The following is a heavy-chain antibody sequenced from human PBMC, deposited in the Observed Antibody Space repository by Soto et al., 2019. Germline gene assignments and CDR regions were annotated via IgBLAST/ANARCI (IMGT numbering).Heavy chain of an antibody. CDR2: IYYSGST. V-gene: IGHV4-39*01. D-gene: IGHD3-10*01. J-gene: IGHJ4*02. CDR3: ARRSHWYGSLHAYYFDY. Sequence: QLRLQESGPGLVKPSETVSLTCSVSGGSIATTSYYWGWLRQAPGKGLEGIGTIYYSGSTHYNPSLKSRVTMSVDPSKNQFSLRLSCVTATDTAVYYCARRSHWYGSLHAYYFDYWGQGTLVTVSS. CDR1: GGSIATTSYY.